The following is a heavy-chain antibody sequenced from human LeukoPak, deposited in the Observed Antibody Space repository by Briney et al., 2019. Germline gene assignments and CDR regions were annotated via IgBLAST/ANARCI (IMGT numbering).Heavy chain of an antibody. Sequence: GGSLRLSCAASGFTSSSYAMHWVRQAPGKGLEYVSAISSNGGSTYYANSVKGRFTISRDNSKNTLYLQMGSLRAEDMAVYYCARDLVGGDPYWGQGTLVTVSS. CDR3: ARDLVGGDPY. D-gene: IGHD2-21*02. CDR2: ISSNGGST. J-gene: IGHJ4*02. V-gene: IGHV3-64*01. CDR1: GFTSSSYA.